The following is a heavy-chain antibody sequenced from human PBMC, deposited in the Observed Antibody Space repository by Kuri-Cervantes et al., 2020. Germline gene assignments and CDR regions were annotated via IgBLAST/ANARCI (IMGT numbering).Heavy chain of an antibody. J-gene: IGHJ6*02. CDR1: GYTFTGYY. V-gene: IGHV1-46*01. CDR3: ARDRTTEGGVTEDQYYYYYYGMDV. Sequence: ASVKVSCKASGYTFTGYYMHWVRQAPGQGLEWMGIINPSGGSTSYAQKFQGRVTMTRDTSTSTVYMELSRLRSEDTAVYYCARDRTTEGGVTEDQYYYYYYGMDVWGQGTTVTVSS. CDR2: INPSGGST. D-gene: IGHD4-11*01.